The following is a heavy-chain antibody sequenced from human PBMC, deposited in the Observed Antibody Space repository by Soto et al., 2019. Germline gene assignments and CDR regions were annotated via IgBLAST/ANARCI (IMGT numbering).Heavy chain of an antibody. CDR1: GGSISSSSYY. V-gene: IGHV4-39*01. Sequence: QLQLQESGPGLVKPSETLSLTCTVSGGSISSSSYYWGWIRQPPGKGLEWIGSIYYSGSTYYNPSPTRRVTISVDTSKNQFSLKLSSVTAADTAVYYCARRGGVGATTYDYWGQGTLVTVSS. CDR3: ARRGGVGATTYDY. J-gene: IGHJ4*02. D-gene: IGHD1-26*01. CDR2: IYYSGST.